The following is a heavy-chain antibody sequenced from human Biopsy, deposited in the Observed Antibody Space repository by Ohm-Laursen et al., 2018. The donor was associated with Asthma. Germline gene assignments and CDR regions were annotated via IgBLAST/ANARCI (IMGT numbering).Heavy chain of an antibody. V-gene: IGHV1-46*01. CDR1: GYTFTSYY. D-gene: IGHD1-26*01. CDR2: IDPSGGST. J-gene: IGHJ4*02. CDR3: ARAGALIVGATMGY. Sequence: ASVKVSCKSSGYTFTSYYMHWVRQAPGRGLEWMGIIDPSGGSTSYAQKFQGRVTMTRDTSTSTVYMELSSLRSEDTAVYYCARAGALIVGATMGYWGQGTLVTVSS.